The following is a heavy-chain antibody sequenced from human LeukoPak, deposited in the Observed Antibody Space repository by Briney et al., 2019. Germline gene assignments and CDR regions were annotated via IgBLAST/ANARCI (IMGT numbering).Heavy chain of an antibody. J-gene: IGHJ4*02. CDR1: GGSISSYY. CDR2: IYYSGST. CDR3: ARGYYDFWSGYSSLFDY. Sequence: SETLSLTCTVSGGSISSYYWSWIRQPPGKGLEWIGYIYYSGSTNYNPSLKSRVTISVDTSKNQFSLELSSVTAADTAVYYCARGYYDFWSGYSSLFDYWGQGTLVTVSS. D-gene: IGHD3-3*01. V-gene: IGHV4-59*01.